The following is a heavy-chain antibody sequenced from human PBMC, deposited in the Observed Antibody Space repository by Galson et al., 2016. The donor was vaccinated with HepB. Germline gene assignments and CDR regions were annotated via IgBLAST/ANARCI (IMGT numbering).Heavy chain of an antibody. CDR1: EFTFSSYG. Sequence: SLRLSCAASEFTFSSYGMHWVRQAPGKGLEWVAVIWYDGSNKYYEDSVKGRFTISRDNAKNSLYLQMNSLRVEDTAVYYCARAGDRSGYFQLRWFDPWGQGTLVTVSS. CDR3: ARAGDRSGYFQLRWFDP. V-gene: IGHV3-33*01. D-gene: IGHD6-25*01. J-gene: IGHJ5*02. CDR2: IWYDGSNK.